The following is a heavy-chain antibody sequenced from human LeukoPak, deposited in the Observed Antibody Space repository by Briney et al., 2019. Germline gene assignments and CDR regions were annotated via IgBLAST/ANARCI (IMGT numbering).Heavy chain of an antibody. CDR1: GGSISSSSYY. V-gene: IGHV4-39*07. CDR3: ARDGMDDDYGDYGWFDP. D-gene: IGHD4-17*01. CDR2: IYYSGST. J-gene: IGHJ5*02. Sequence: SETLSLTCTVSGGSISSSSYYWGWIRQPPGKGLEWIGSIYYSGSTYYNPSLKSRVTISVDTSKNQFSLKLSSVTAADTAVYYCARDGMDDDYGDYGWFDPWGQGTLVTVSS.